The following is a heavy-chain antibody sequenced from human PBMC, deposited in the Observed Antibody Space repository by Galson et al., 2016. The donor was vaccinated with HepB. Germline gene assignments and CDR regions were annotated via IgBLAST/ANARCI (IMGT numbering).Heavy chain of an antibody. D-gene: IGHD2-8*02. Sequence: SVKVSCKASGYTFTGYYIDWVRQAPRQGLEWMGGMISIFGTVNYAQKFQGRVTITADESTSTAYMELSSLKSDDTAVYYCARNVPGPVTYYFDYWGQGTLVTVSS. V-gene: IGHV1-69*13. CDR1: GYTFTGYY. CDR2: MISIFGTV. CDR3: ARNVPGPVTYYFDY. J-gene: IGHJ4*02.